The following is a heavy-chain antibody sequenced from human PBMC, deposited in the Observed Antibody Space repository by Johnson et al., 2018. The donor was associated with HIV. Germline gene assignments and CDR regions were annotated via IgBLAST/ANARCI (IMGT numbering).Heavy chain of an antibody. CDR1: GFTVSSNY. V-gene: IGHV3-30-3*01. J-gene: IGHJ3*02. CDR3: VREGAPSGRDFGAFDI. CDR2: ISYDGSNK. D-gene: IGHD1-26*01. Sequence: QVQLVESGGGLIQPGGSLRLSCAASGFTVSSNYMSWVRQAPGKGLEWVAVISYDGSNKYYADSVKGRFTISRDNSKNTLFLQMNSLRPDDTAVYYCVREGAPSGRDFGAFDIWGQGTVVTVSS.